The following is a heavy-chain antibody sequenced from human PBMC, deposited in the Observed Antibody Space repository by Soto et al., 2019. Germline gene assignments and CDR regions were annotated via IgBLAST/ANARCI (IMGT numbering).Heavy chain of an antibody. CDR2: INAGNGNT. V-gene: IGHV1-3*01. CDR3: ARWGGSAGTYYFDY. D-gene: IGHD6-13*01. J-gene: IGHJ4*02. CDR1: GYTFTSYA. Sequence: QVQLVQSGAEVKKPGASVKVSYKASGYTFTSYAMHWVRQAPGQRLEWMGWINAGNGNTKYSQKFQGRVTITRDTSASTAYMELSSLRSEDTAVYYCARWGGSAGTYYFDYWGQGTLVTVSS.